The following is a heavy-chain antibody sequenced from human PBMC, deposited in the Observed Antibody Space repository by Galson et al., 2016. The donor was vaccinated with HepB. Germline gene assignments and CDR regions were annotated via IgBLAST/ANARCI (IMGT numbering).Heavy chain of an antibody. J-gene: IGHJ6*02. Sequence: SLRLSCAASGFTSTSYSMDWVRQAPGKGLEWVAVISYDGNNKYCADSVRGRFTISRDNSKNTLYLQMDSLRAEDTAVYYCARAPPNLNTVYYYYFYAMDVWGQGTTVTVSS. D-gene: IGHD2-2*02. CDR2: ISYDGNNK. V-gene: IGHV3-30*04. CDR1: GFTSTSYS. CDR3: ARAPPNLNTVYYYYFYAMDV.